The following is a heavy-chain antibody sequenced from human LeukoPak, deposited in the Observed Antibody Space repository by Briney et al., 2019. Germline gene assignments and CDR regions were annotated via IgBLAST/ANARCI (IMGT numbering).Heavy chain of an antibody. CDR3: AKTIFGVVRVGDYYYYMDV. D-gene: IGHD3-3*01. Sequence: ASVKVSFKASGYTFTGYYMHWVRPAPGQGLEWMGWINPNSGGTNYAQKFQGRVTMTRDTSISTAYMELSRLRSDDTAVYYCAKTIFGVVRVGDYYYYMDVWGKGTTVTVSS. V-gene: IGHV1-2*02. J-gene: IGHJ6*03. CDR1: GYTFTGYY. CDR2: INPNSGGT.